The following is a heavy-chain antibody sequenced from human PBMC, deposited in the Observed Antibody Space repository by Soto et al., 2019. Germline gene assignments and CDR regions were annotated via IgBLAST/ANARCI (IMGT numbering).Heavy chain of an antibody. CDR2: IYGGGNGP. J-gene: IGHJ4*02. CDR3: AKMEGMDPWAYSFDY. Sequence: EVQVLESGGGLVQPGGSLRLSCAATGFTFSDFAVSWVRQAPGKGLEWVSRIYGGGNGPHYADSVKGRVTISRDNSKNTLYLQMTSLRAEDTAVYYCAKMEGMDPWAYSFDYWGQGTLVTVSS. CDR1: GFTFSDFA. V-gene: IGHV3-23*01. D-gene: IGHD2-2*03.